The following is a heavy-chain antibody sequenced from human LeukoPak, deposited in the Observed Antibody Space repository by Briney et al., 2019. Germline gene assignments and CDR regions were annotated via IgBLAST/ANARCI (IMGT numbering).Heavy chain of an antibody. D-gene: IGHD2-8*01. CDR1: GGSISSYY. V-gene: IGHV4-4*07. CDR3: ARDLPYCTNGVCYIHNWFDP. Sequence: SETLSLTCTVSGGSISSYYWSWIRQPAGKGLEWIGRIYTSGSTNYNPSLKSRVTMSVDTSKNQFSLKLSSVTAADTAVYYCARDLPYCTNGVCYIHNWFDPWGQGTLSPSPQ. J-gene: IGHJ5*02. CDR2: IYTSGST.